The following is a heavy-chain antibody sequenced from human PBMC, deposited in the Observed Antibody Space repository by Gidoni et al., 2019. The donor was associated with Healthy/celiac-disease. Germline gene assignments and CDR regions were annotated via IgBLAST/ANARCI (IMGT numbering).Heavy chain of an antibody. CDR1: GYSFTSYW. V-gene: IGHV5-51*01. D-gene: IGHD1-26*01. CDR2: ISPGDSDT. Sequence: EVQLVQSVAAVTKPGESLKISCKGSGYSFTSYWIGWVRQMPGKGLEGMGIISPGDSDTRYSTSVQGQVTIAADKYSSTAYLQGSSLKASDTAMEECARQEWELLLGAFDIWGQGTRVTVSS. CDR3: ARQEWELLLGAFDI. J-gene: IGHJ3*02.